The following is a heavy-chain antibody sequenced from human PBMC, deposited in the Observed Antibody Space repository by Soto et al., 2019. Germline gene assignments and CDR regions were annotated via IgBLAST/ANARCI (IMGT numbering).Heavy chain of an antibody. CDR1: CYSIISGCF. V-gene: IGHV4-38-2*02. Sequence: SETLSLTCAFSCYSIISGCFWGWIRQPPGKGLEWIANMYHDGNTHYNPSLKSRVTMSVDTSKNQFSLKLNSVTAADTAVYYCARESYSGYHSYDHWGQGILVTVSS. CDR2: MYHDGNT. CDR3: ARESYSGYHSYDH. D-gene: IGHD5-12*01. J-gene: IGHJ4*02.